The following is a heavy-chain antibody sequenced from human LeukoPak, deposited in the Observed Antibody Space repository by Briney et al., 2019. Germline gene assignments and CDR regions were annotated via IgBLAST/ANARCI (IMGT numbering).Heavy chain of an antibody. V-gene: IGHV4-4*07. CDR1: GGSISSYY. CDR2: IYTSGTT. J-gene: IGHJ3*02. CDR3: ARDQTYYDTSGFSLYAFDI. D-gene: IGHD3-22*01. Sequence: PSETLSLTCSVSGGSISSYYWSWIRQPAGKGLEWIGRIYTSGTTNYNPSLKSRVTMSVDTSKNQFSLKLNSVTAADTAVYYCARDQTYYDTSGFSLYAFDIWAKGQWSPSLQ.